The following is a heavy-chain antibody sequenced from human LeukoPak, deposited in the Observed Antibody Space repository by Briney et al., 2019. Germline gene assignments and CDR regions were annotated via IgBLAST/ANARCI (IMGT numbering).Heavy chain of an antibody. CDR3: ATGRDWFDP. CDR1: GDSTSNYY. CDR2: IYYSGST. J-gene: IGHJ5*02. V-gene: IGHV4-59*01. Sequence: SQTLSLTCTVSGDSTSNYYWSWIRQPPGKGLEWIGYIYYSGSTNYNPSLKSRVSISVDTSKNQLSLKLNSVTAADTAVYYCATGRDWFDPWGQGTLVTVSS. D-gene: IGHD2-15*01.